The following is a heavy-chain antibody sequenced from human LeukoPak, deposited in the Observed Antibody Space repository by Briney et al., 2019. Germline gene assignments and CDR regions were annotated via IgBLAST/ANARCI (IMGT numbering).Heavy chain of an antibody. V-gene: IGHV4-4*02. CDR2: IYHSGGT. CDR3: ASHSGSRNFDY. D-gene: IGHD1-26*01. CDR1: GGSISSSNW. Sequence: PSGTLSLTCAVSGGSISSSNWWSWVGRPPGKGLEWIGYIYHSGGTYYNPSLKSRVTISVDRSKNQFSLKLSSVTAADTAVYYCASHSGSRNFDYWGQGTLVTVSS. J-gene: IGHJ4*02.